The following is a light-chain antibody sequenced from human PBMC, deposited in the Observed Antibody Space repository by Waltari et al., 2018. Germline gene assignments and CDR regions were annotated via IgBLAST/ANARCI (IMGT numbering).Light chain of an antibody. CDR1: TGAVTSGHY. CDR3: LLWYSGARWV. J-gene: IGLJ3*02. Sequence: QAVVTQEPSLTVSPGGTVTLTCGSSTGAVTSGHYPYWFQQKPGQVPRKLSYDTSNNHSWTPARFSGSLLGGKAALTLSGAQPEDEAEYYCLLWYSGARWVFGGGTKLSVL. V-gene: IGLV7-46*01. CDR2: DTS.